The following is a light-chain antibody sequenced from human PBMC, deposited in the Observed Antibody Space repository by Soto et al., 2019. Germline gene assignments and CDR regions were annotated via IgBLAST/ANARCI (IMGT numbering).Light chain of an antibody. CDR3: QQYNNWPPVT. Sequence: TVMTQSPATLSVSPGERATLSCRASQSVNSNLAWYQQKSGQAPRLLIYGASTRATGIPARFSGSGSGTEFTLTISSLQSEDFAVYYCQQYNNWPPVTFGQGTKVEIK. CDR1: QSVNSN. J-gene: IGKJ1*01. V-gene: IGKV3-15*01. CDR2: GAS.